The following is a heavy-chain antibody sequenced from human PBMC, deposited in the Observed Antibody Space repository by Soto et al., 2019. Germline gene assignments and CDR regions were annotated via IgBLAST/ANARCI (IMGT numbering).Heavy chain of an antibody. V-gene: IGHV1-18*01. CDR3: ARVLRGYSYTQGVWFDP. J-gene: IGHJ5*02. CDR1: GYTFTNYG. D-gene: IGHD5-18*01. Sequence: QVQLVQSGAEVKKPGASVKVSCKASGYTFTNYGISWVRQAPGQGLEWMGWISADNGKTNYAQKLQGRVPMTTDTSTSTAYMELRSLRSDDTAVYYCARVLRGYSYTQGVWFDPWGQGTLVTVSS. CDR2: ISADNGKT.